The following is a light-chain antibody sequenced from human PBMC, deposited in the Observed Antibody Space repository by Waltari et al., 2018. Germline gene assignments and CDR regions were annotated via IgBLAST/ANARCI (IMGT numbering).Light chain of an antibody. CDR2: AAS. CDR1: QIISSV. Sequence: DIQMTQSPSSLSASVGDRVVITCRASQIISSVLNWYQHKAGQAPKLLIYAASSLQSGVPSRFSGSRSGTDFTLTISSLQPEDFATYYCQQSYITPQTFGQGTKVEIK. V-gene: IGKV1-39*01. CDR3: QQSYITPQT. J-gene: IGKJ1*01.